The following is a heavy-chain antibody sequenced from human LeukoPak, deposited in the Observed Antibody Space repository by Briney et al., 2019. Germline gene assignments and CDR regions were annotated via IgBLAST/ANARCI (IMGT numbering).Heavy chain of an antibody. CDR3: AREFGAPFHLSGSYPERPGY. CDR2: INPSGGST. CDR1: GYTFTSYY. J-gene: IGHJ4*02. Sequence: ASVKVSCKASGYTFTSYYMHWVRQAPGQGLEWMGIINPSGGSTSYAQKFQGRVTMTRDTSTSTVYMELSSLGSEDTAVYYCAREFGAPFHLSGSYPERPGYWGQGTLVTVSS. D-gene: IGHD1-26*01. V-gene: IGHV1-46*01.